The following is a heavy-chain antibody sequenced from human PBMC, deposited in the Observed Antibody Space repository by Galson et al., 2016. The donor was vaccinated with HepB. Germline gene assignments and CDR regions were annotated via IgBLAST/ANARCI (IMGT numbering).Heavy chain of an antibody. CDR3: ARGMVRRGWYYGMDV. CDR2: ISAYTGNSTT. V-gene: IGHV1-18*01. CDR1: GYTFGNYG. D-gene: IGHD3-10*01. J-gene: IGHJ6*02. Sequence: SVKVSCKASGYTFGNYGISWVRQAPGQGLEWMAWISAYTGNSTTDYAQKFQGKVSMTTDPSTSTAYMELTSLKSDDTAVYYCARGMVRRGWYYGMDVWGQGTTVTVSS.